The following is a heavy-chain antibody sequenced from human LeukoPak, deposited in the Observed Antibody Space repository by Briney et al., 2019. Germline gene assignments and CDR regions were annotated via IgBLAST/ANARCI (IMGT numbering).Heavy chain of an antibody. CDR3: ARGTGY. V-gene: IGHV3-64D*06. Sequence: GGSLRLSCSVSGFTFSTYVMHWVRQAPGKGLEYVSAISSNGDNTHYADSVKGRFTISRDNSKNTLYLQMSSLRADDTAVSYCARGTGYWGQGTLVTVSS. CDR1: GFTFSTYV. J-gene: IGHJ4*02. CDR2: ISSNGDNT.